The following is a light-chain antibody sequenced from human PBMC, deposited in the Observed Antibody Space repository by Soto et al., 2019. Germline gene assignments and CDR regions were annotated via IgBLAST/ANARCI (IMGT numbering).Light chain of an antibody. Sequence: QSALTQPPSVSGSPGQSVTISCTGTSSDVITYNSVSWYQQYPGTVPKLIIYEVSNRPSGVPDRFSGSKSGNTASLTISGLQAEDEADYYCSSYTSSNTYVFGPGTKLTVL. J-gene: IGLJ1*01. CDR2: EVS. CDR1: SSDVITYNS. CDR3: SSYTSSNTYV. V-gene: IGLV2-18*02.